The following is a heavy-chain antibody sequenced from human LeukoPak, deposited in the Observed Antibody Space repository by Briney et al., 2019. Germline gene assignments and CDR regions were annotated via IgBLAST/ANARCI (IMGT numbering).Heavy chain of an antibody. Sequence: GGSLRLSCAASGFIFSNYEMNWVRQAPGKGLEWVSYISGRSSTIYYADSVKGRFTISRDNAKNSLYLQMNRLRGEDTAVYYCARGVYDTSGHYSGIITWGQGTLVTVSS. V-gene: IGHV3-48*03. D-gene: IGHD3-22*01. CDR3: ARGVYDTSGHYSGIIT. J-gene: IGHJ4*02. CDR1: GFIFSNYE. CDR2: ISGRSSTI.